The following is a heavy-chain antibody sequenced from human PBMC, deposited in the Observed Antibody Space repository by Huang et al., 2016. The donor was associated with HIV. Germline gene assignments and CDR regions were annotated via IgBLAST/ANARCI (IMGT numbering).Heavy chain of an antibody. V-gene: IGHV1-69*13. Sequence: QVQLVQSGAEVRKPGSSVKVSCRASGGSFNNFGINWVRQAPGHGLAWMGGISPRFGTRNDAQRFQGRVTSTADETTGVVYMELSSLRSDDTAVYFCAKRGGAWGSPYAFDLWGPGTMVTVSS. CDR3: AKRGGAWGSPYAFDL. CDR1: GGSFNNFG. D-gene: IGHD3-16*01. CDR2: ISPRFGTR. J-gene: IGHJ3*01.